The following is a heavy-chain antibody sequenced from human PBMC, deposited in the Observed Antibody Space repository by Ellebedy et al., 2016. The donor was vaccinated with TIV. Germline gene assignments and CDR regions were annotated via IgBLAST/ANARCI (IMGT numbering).Heavy chain of an antibody. J-gene: IGHJ2*01. CDR1: GFTFRIYD. D-gene: IGHD1-14*01. CDR3: VRGGAAPHNRYFDF. CDR2: FGSGGDA. Sequence: PGGSLRLSCAASGFTFRIYDMPWVRQSIGKGLEWVSAFGSGGDAYYPASVKGRFTISIENATNSGYLQMNSLGVGDTAVYYCVRGGAAPHNRYFDFWGRGTLVTVSS. V-gene: IGHV3-13*01.